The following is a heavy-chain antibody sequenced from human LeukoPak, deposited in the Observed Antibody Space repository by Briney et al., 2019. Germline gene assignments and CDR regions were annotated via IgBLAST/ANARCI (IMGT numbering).Heavy chain of an antibody. D-gene: IGHD3-9*01. CDR3: ANGYYYNILTGYYKDRDTNFQY. V-gene: IGHV3-30*18. Sequence: GGSLRLSCAASGSTFSSYGMHWVRQAPGKGLEWVAVISYDGSNKYYADSVKGRFTISRDNSKNTLSLQMNSLGAEDTAVYYCANGYYYNILTGYYKDRDTNFQYWGQGTLVTVSS. CDR2: ISYDGSNK. CDR1: GSTFSSYG. J-gene: IGHJ4*02.